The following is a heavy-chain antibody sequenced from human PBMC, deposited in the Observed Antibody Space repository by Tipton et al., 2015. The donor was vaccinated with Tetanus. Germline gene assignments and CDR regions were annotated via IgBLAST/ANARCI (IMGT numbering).Heavy chain of an antibody. CDR3: AREADCSGGSCFSGDFDN. J-gene: IGHJ4*02. CDR2: LWYDGTDQ. CDR1: GFIFSSYG. V-gene: IGHV3-33*01. Sequence: SLRLSCAASGFIFSSYGIHWVRQAPGKGLEWVAVLWYDGTDQYYADSVKGRFTLSRDNSKNTLYLEMNSLRAEDTALYYCAREADCSGGSCFSGDFDNWGQGTQVTVSS. D-gene: IGHD2-15*01.